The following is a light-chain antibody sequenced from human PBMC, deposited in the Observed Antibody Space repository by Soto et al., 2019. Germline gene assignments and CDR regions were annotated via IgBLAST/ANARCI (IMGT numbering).Light chain of an antibody. V-gene: IGLV2-23*01. J-gene: IGLJ2*01. Sequence: QSALTQPASVSGSPGQSITISCTGTSSDVGNYNLVSWYQQHPGKAPKLMIYEGTNRPSGVSNRFSGSKSGNTASLTISGLQAEDEAHYYCASYAGRVVFGGGTKLTVL. CDR2: EGT. CDR1: SSDVGNYNL. CDR3: ASYAGRVV.